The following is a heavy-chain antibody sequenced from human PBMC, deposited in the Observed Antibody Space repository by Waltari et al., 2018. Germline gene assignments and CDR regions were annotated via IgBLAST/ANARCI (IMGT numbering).Heavy chain of an antibody. CDR3: ARDGSWDLDF. CDR2: TGGDGVTT. D-gene: IGHD2-15*01. V-gene: IGHV3-74*01. CDR1: GFIFSNYI. J-gene: IGHJ4*02. Sequence: EVQLVESGGGLVQPGESLRLSCAASGFIFSNYIMHWVRQTPGEGLVWCSRTGGDGVTTRFADPVKGRFTVARDNAKSTMFLQMNSLRVEDSGVYFCARDGSWDLDFWGQGALVTVSS.